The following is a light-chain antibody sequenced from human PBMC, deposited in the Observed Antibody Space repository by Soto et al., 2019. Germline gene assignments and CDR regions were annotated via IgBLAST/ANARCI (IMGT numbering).Light chain of an antibody. Sequence: ETVMTQSPATLSVSPGEGATLSGSASQRINSTLAGYQQKPGQAPRLLLCGASIRAPGIPARFSGSGSGTEFTLTIRCLQSEVFADYYCQQYNNWRLTFGGGTKVEI. CDR3: QQYNNWRLT. CDR1: QRINST. V-gene: IGKV3D-15*01. CDR2: GAS. J-gene: IGKJ4*01.